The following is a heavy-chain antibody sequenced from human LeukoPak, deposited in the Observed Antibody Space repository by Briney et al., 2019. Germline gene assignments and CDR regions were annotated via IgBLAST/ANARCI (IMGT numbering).Heavy chain of an antibody. Sequence: SETLSLTCAVYGGSFSGYYWSWIRQPPGKGLEWIGEINHSGSTNYNPSLKSRVTISVDTSKNQFSLKLSSVTAADTAVYYCARDHGNLRRRELGAFDIWGQGTMVTVSS. CDR2: INHSGST. CDR3: ARDHGNLRRRELGAFDI. V-gene: IGHV4-34*01. J-gene: IGHJ3*02. D-gene: IGHD4-17*01. CDR1: GGSFSGYY.